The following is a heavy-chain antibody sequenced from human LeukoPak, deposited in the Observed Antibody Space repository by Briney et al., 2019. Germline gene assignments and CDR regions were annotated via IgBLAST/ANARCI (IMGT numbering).Heavy chain of an antibody. CDR2: IIPIFGTA. D-gene: IGHD5-24*01. CDR1: GGTFSSYA. V-gene: IGHV1-69*13. J-gene: IGHJ6*02. Sequence: ASVKVSCKASGGTFSSYAIGWVRQAPGQGLEWMGGIIPIFGTANYAQKFQGRVTITADESTSTAYMELSSLRSEDTAVYYCARDVANVEMATVASGMDVWGQGTTVTVSS. CDR3: ARDVANVEMATVASGMDV.